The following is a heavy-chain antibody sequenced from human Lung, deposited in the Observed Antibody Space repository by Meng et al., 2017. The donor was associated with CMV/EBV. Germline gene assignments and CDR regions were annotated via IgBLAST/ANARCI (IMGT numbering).Heavy chain of an antibody. CDR3: ARQDSYTNYYFDL. CDR2: IYPGDSDT. Sequence: KVSCXGSGYSFTTHWIGWVRQMPGKGLEWMGVIYPGDSDTTYSPSFQGRVTISADKSITTAYLQLRSLKASDTAVYYCARQDSYTNYYFDLWGRGTLVTVS. CDR1: GYSFTTHW. J-gene: IGHJ4*02. V-gene: IGHV5-51*01. D-gene: IGHD4-11*01.